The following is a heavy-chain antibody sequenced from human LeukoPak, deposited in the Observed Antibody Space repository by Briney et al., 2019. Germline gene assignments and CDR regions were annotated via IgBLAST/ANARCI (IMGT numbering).Heavy chain of an antibody. CDR2: ISGDGVSP. V-gene: IGHV3-23*01. CDR1: GFTFNNYA. D-gene: IGHD3-16*02. J-gene: IGHJ4*02. CDR3: AKSPYDYVWGSYRTYYFDY. Sequence: PGGSLRLSCAASGFTFNNYALAWVRQTPEKGLECVSAISGDGVSPYYVDSVRGRFTISRDNSKNTLYLQMHSLRVEDTAVYYCAKSPYDYVWGSYRTYYFDYWGQGTLVTVSS.